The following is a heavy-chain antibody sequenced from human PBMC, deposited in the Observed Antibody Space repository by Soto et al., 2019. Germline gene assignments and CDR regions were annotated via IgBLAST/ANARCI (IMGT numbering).Heavy chain of an antibody. CDR2: IWYDGTKK. CDR3: ARDVLTAVAGSVNWFDP. Sequence: PGGSLRLSCAASGFSLRTYGMHWLRRAPGKGLEWVAFIWYDGTKKFYANSVKGRSTISKDNSNNILYLQMSGLRVEDTAVYYCARDVLTAVAGSVNWFDPWGPGTLVTVSS. CDR1: GFSLRTYG. J-gene: IGHJ5*02. D-gene: IGHD6-19*01. V-gene: IGHV3-33*01.